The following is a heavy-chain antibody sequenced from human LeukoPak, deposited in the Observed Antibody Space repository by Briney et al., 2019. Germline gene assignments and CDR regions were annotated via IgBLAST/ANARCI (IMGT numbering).Heavy chain of an antibody. V-gene: IGHV3-30-3*01. CDR3: AREGAPSRGLDY. CDR1: GFTFSSYA. Sequence: PGRSLRLSCAASGFTFSSYAMHWVRQAPGKGLEWVAVISYDGSNKYYADSVKGRFTISRDNSKNTLYLQMNSLRAEDTAVYYCAREGAPSRGLDYWGQGTLVTVSS. J-gene: IGHJ4*02. D-gene: IGHD3-10*01. CDR2: ISYDGSNK.